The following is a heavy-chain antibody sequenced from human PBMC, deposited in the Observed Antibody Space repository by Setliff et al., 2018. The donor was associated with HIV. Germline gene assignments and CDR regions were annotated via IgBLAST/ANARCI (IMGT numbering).Heavy chain of an antibody. J-gene: IGHJ3*02. D-gene: IGHD1-26*01. Sequence: PSETLSLTCAVSGYSISGGYYWGWIRQPPGKGLEWIGYISYTGTTKYNPSLKSRVTISVDTSKNQCSLNLTSVTAADTAVYYCARLGYSGSLVGAFDIWGQGTMVT. CDR3: ARLGYSGSLVGAFDI. V-gene: IGHV4-38-2*01. CDR1: GYSISGGYY. CDR2: ISYTGTT.